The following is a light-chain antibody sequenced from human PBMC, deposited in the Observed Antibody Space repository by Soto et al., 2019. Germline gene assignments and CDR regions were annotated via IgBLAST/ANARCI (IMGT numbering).Light chain of an antibody. CDR3: QQYDNPPHT. CDR1: QGVSANY. CDR2: DTS. J-gene: IGKJ4*02. V-gene: IGKV3-20*01. Sequence: EIVLTQSPGTLSLSPGEGATLSCRASQGVSANYLAWYQQRPGQAPGLLIDDTSTWASGVPDRFSGSGSGTEFTPTISSLQPEDIAAYYCQQYDNPPHTFGEGTKVDIK.